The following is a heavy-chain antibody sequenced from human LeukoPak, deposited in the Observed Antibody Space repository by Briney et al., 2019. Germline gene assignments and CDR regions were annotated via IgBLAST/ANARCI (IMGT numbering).Heavy chain of an antibody. Sequence: SETLSLTCTVSGGSISNYYWSRIRQPPGKGLEWIGYIYYSGSTNYNPSLKSRVTISVDTSKNQFSLKLSSVTAADTAVYYCARPRDYDSSGYYGYWGQGTLVTVSS. V-gene: IGHV4-59*01. CDR3: ARPRDYDSSGYYGY. J-gene: IGHJ4*02. D-gene: IGHD3-22*01. CDR1: GGSISNYY. CDR2: IYYSGST.